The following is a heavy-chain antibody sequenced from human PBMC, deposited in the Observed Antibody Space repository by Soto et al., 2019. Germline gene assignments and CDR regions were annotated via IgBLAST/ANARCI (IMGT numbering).Heavy chain of an antibody. J-gene: IGHJ4*02. CDR2: ISGSGGST. V-gene: IGHV3-23*01. Sequence: GSLRLSCAASGFTFSSYAMSWVRQAPGKGLEWVSAISGSGGSTYYADSVKGRFTISRDNSKNTLYLQMNSLRAEDTAVYYCANIVVVPAAVYYFDYWGQGTLVTVSS. CDR3: ANIVVVPAAVYYFDY. CDR1: GFTFSSYA. D-gene: IGHD2-2*01.